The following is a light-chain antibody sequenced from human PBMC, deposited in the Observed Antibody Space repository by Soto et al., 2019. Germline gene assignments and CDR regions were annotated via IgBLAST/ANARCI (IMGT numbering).Light chain of an antibody. CDR3: QQYISSPLT. Sequence: EIVLTQSPATLSLSPGERATLSCRASQSVSSYLAWYQQKPGQAPRLVIYGASSRGTGIPDRFSASGSGTDFTLTISRLEPEDFAVYYCQQYISSPLTFGQRTKVDIK. V-gene: IGKV3-20*01. CDR2: GAS. J-gene: IGKJ1*01. CDR1: QSVSSY.